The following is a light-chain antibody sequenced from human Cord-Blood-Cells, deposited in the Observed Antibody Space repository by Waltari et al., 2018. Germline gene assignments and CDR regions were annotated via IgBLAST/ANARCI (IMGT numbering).Light chain of an antibody. V-gene: IGKV3-20*01. J-gene: IGKJ1*01. CDR2: GAS. CDR1: QSVSSSY. Sequence: EIVLKQSPGTLSLSPGERANLSCRASQSVSSSYLAWYQQKPGQAPRLLIYGASSRATGIPDRFSGSGSGTDFTLTISRLEPEDFAVYYCQQYGSSPRTFGQGTKVEIK. CDR3: QQYGSSPRT.